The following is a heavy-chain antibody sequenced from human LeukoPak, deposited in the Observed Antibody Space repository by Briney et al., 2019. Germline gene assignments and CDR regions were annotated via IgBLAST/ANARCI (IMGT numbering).Heavy chain of an antibody. CDR1: GFTFSSYG. V-gene: IGHV3-30*18. Sequence: PGGSLRLSCAASGFTFSSYGMHWVRQAPGKGLEWVAVISYDGSNKYYADSVKGRFTISGDNSKNTLYLQMNSLRAEDTAVYYCAKDFITMVRGVIDYWGQGTLVTVSS. CDR3: AKDFITMVRGVIDY. J-gene: IGHJ4*02. D-gene: IGHD3-10*01. CDR2: ISYDGSNK.